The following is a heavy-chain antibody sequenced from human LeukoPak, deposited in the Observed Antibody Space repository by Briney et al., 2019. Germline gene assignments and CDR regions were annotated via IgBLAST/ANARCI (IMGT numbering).Heavy chain of an antibody. CDR1: GFTFSSYA. CDR2: ISGSGGST. Sequence: GGSLRLSCEASGFTFSSYAMSWVRQAPGKGLEWVSAISGSGGSTYYADSVKGRFTISRDNSKNTLYLQMNSLRAEDTAVYYCAKDQVLPMVRGVTLNDAFDIWGQGTMVTVSS. D-gene: IGHD3-10*01. CDR3: AKDQVLPMVRGVTLNDAFDI. J-gene: IGHJ3*02. V-gene: IGHV3-23*01.